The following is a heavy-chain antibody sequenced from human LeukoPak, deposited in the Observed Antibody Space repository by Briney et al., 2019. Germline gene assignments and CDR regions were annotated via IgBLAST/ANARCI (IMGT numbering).Heavy chain of an antibody. CDR2: VDHTGNS. J-gene: IGHJ4*02. V-gene: IGHV4-34*01. D-gene: IGHD5-24*01. CDR1: GGSFNGYY. CDR3: TRGRFSWQARSAF. Sequence: PSETLSLTCAISGGSFNGYYWTWIRQPPGKGLEWLGEVDHTGNSDYDPSLKSRVTISLDTAKKQFSLKLKYVTAADTALYFCTRGRFSWQARSAFWGQGTLVSVSS.